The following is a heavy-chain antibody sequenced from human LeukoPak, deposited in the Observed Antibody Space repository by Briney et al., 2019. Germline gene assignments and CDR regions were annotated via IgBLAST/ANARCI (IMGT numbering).Heavy chain of an antibody. J-gene: IGHJ6*03. CDR2: INPNSGGT. CDR1: GYTFTGYY. CDR3: ARGGYSYGSGFDYYYYMDV. D-gene: IGHD5-18*01. V-gene: IGHV1-2*02. Sequence: EASVKVSCKASGYTFTGYYMHWVRQAPGQGLEWMGWINPNSGGTNYAQKFQGRVTMTRDTSISTAYMELSRLRSDDTAVYYCARGGYSYGSGFDYYYYMDVWGKGTTVTVSS.